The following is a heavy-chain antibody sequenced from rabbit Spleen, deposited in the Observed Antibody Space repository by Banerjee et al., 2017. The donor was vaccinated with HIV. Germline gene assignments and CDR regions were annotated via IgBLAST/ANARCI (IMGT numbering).Heavy chain of an antibody. V-gene: IGHV1S40*01. D-gene: IGHD2-1*01. Sequence: QSLEESGGDLVKPGASLTLTCTASGFSFSSSDYMCWVRQAPGKGLEWIGYIDPVFGITYYANWVNGRFSISRENAQNTLYLQLNSLTAADTATYFCVRDQAGDADYGPYYLNLWGPGTLVTVS. J-gene: IGHJ4*01. CDR1: GFSFSSSDY. CDR2: IDPVFGIT. CDR3: VRDQAGDADYGPYYLNL.